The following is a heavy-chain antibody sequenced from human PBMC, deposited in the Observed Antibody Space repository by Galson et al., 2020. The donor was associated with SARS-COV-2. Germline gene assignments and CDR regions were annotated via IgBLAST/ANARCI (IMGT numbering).Heavy chain of an antibody. V-gene: IGHV2-5*02. D-gene: IGHD3-10*01. J-gene: IGHJ5*02. CDR2: IYWDDDK. CDR3: AHRSDVLLWFGEFDP. Sequence: SGPTLVKPTQTLTLTCTFSGFSLSTRGVGVGWIRQPPGKALEWLALIYWDDDKRYSPSLKSRLTITKDTSKNQVVLTMTNMDPVDTATYYCAHRSDVLLWFGEFDPWGQGTLVTVSS. CDR1: GFSLSTRGVG.